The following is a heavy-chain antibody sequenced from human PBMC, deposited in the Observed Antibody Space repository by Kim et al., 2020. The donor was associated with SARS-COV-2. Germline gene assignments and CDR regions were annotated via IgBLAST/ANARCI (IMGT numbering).Heavy chain of an antibody. CDR2: ISGDGGST. J-gene: IGHJ4*02. V-gene: IGHV3-43*02. CDR1: GFTFDDYA. D-gene: IGHD3-3*01. Sequence: GGSLRLSCAASGFTFDDYAMHWVRQAPGKGLEWVSLISGDGGSTYYADSVKGRFTISRDNSKNSLYLQMNSLRTEDTALYYCAKEGLVLRFLEWYNQPDYWGQGTLVTVSS. CDR3: AKEGLVLRFLEWYNQPDY.